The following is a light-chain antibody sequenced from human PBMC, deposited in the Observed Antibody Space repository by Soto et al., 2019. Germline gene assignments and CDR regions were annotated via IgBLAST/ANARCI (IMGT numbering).Light chain of an antibody. CDR2: GAS. CDR3: QQYDDSPWT. J-gene: IGKJ1*01. CDR1: QSVSSSY. V-gene: IGKV3-20*01. Sequence: EVVLTQSPDTLALSPGERVTLSCRASQSVSSSYLAWYQQKPGQAPRLLIHGASNRATGIPDRFSGSGCGTDSTLTISRLEPEDFAVYYCQQYDDSPWTFGQGTKVEIK.